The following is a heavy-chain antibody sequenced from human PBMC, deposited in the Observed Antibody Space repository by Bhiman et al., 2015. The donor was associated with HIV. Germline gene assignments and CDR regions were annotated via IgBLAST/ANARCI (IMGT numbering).Heavy chain of an antibody. Sequence: EVQLVESGGGLVRPGGSLSLSCAASGFTFSNFEMNWVRQAPGKGLEWISYISSSGTTMYYADSVKGRFTISRDNAKHSLFLRMNSLRDDDTAIYYCATRGPGYTSGWFVSWGRGTLVTVSA. J-gene: IGHJ5*01. CDR3: ATRGPGYTSGWFVS. CDR2: ISSSGTTM. V-gene: IGHV3-48*03. CDR1: GFTFSNFE. D-gene: IGHD6-19*01.